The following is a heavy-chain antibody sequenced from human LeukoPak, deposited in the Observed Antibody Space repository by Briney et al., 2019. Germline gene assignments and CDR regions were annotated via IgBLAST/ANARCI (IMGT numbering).Heavy chain of an antibody. CDR1: GGSFSGYY. CDR2: INHSGST. Sequence: SETLSLTCAVYGGSFSGYYWSWIRQPPGKGLEWIGEINHSGSTNYNPSLKSRVTISVDTSKNQFSLKLSSVTGADTAVYYCARGRLVRGGSGNWFDPWGQGTLVTVSS. V-gene: IGHV4-34*01. CDR3: ARGRLVRGGSGNWFDP. D-gene: IGHD2-15*01. J-gene: IGHJ5*02.